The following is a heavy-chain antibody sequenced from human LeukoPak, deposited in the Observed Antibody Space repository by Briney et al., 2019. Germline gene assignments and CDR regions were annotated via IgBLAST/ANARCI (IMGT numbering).Heavy chain of an antibody. D-gene: IGHD6-19*01. J-gene: IGHJ4*02. V-gene: IGHV4-59*08. CDR1: GGSISSYY. Sequence: SETLSLTCTVSGGSISSYYWSWIRQPPGKGLEWIGYIYYSGSTNYNPSLKSRVTISVDTSKNQFSLKLSSVTAADTAVYYCARSVAGTRTRSFDYWGQGTLVTVSS. CDR3: ARSVAGTRTRSFDY. CDR2: IYYSGST.